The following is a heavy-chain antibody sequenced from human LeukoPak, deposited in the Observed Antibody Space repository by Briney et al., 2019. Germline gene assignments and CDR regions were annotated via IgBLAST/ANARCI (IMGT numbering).Heavy chain of an antibody. Sequence: GGSLRLSCKASGFTVSSAYMSWVRQAPGKGLEWVAVVYSGGSTYYADSVKGRFTISRDNSKNTLFLQMNSLRAEDTAVYYCAREYSSSFFDYWGQGTLVTVSS. D-gene: IGHD6-19*01. CDR2: VYSGGST. CDR3: AREYSSSFFDY. J-gene: IGHJ4*02. V-gene: IGHV3-66*01. CDR1: GFTVSSAY.